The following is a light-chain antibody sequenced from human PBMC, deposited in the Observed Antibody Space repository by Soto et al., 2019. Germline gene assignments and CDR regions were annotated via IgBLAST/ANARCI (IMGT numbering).Light chain of an antibody. CDR1: QTVSNSY. CDR2: AAS. V-gene: IGKV3-20*01. CDR3: QEHGSSPAWT. J-gene: IGKJ1*01. Sequence: EIVMTQSPGTLSLSPGERATLSCRAGQTVSNSYLAWYQQKPGQAPRLFIYAASSRAAVIPDRFSGSGSGTDFTPTIRRLEQEDAAVYYCQEHGSSPAWTFGQGTKVDIK.